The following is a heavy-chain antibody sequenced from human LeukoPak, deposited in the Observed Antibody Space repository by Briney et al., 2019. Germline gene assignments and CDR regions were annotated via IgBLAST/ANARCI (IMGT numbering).Heavy chain of an antibody. V-gene: IGHV4-30-4*08. CDR1: GGSISSGDYY. CDR2: IYYSGST. J-gene: IGHJ4*02. CDR3: AREGYGGNSSN. D-gene: IGHD4-23*01. Sequence: SETLSLTCAVSGGSISSGDYYWSWIRQHPGKGLEWIGYIYYSGSTYYNPSLKSRVTISVDTSKNQFSLKLSSVTAADTAVYYCAREGYGGNSSNWGQGTLVTVSS.